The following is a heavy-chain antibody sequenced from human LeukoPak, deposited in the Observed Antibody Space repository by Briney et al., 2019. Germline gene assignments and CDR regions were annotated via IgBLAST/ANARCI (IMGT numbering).Heavy chain of an antibody. CDR2: IYYSGST. D-gene: IGHD4-17*01. V-gene: IGHV4-39*07. CDR3: ARYSTVTLYGLDV. CDR1: GGSISSSSYY. J-gene: IGHJ6*02. Sequence: SETLSLTCTVSGGSISSSSYYWGWIRQPPGKGLEWIGSIYYSGSTYYNPSLKSRVTISVDTSKNQFSLKLTSVTAADTAVYYCARYSTVTLYGLDVWGQGTTVTVSS.